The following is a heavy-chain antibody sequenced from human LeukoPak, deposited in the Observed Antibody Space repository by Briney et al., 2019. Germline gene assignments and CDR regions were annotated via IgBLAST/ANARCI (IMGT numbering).Heavy chain of an antibody. CDR2: MYYSGST. J-gene: IGHJ5*02. CDR3: ARGKGSGYVHWFDP. CDR1: GGSISSGSYY. V-gene: IGHV4-39*01. D-gene: IGHD5-12*01. Sequence: PSETLSLTCTVSGGSISSGSYYWGWIRQPPGKGLEWIGSMYYSGSTYYNPALKSRVTISVDTSKNQFSLKLSSVTAADTAVYYCARGKGSGYVHWFDPWGQGTLVTVSS.